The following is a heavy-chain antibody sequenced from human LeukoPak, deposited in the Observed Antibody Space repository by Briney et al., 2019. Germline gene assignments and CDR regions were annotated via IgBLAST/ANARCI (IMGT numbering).Heavy chain of an antibody. D-gene: IGHD3-22*01. CDR2: INHSGST. J-gene: IGHJ4*02. CDR1: GGSFSGYY. CDR3: GRLDDYDYSAW. Sequence: SETLSLTCAVYGGSFSGYYWSWIRQPPGKGLEWIGEINHSGSTNYNPSLKSRVTISVDTSKNQFSLKLNSVTAADTAVYFCGRLDDYDYSAWWGQGILVTVSS. V-gene: IGHV4-34*01.